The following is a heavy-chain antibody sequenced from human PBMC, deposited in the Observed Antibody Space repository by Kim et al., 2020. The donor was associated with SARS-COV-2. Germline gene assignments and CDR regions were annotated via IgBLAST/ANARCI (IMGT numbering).Heavy chain of an antibody. Sequence: SVKVSCKASGYTFSSYAISWVRQAPGQGLEWMGWISINSLNTNYAEKFQDRVTLTTDTFTTTAYMELRGLRSDDTAVYYCARVGRAASSNGFDFWGQGT. V-gene: IGHV1-18*01. CDR2: ISINSLNT. CDR1: GYTFSSYA. J-gene: IGHJ4*02. CDR3: ARVGRAASSNGFDF. D-gene: IGHD6-13*01.